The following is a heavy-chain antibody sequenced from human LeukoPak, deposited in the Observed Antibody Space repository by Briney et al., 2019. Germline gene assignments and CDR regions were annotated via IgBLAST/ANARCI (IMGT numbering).Heavy chain of an antibody. V-gene: IGHV1-2*02. Sequence: ASVKVSCKASGYTFTGYYMHWVRQAPGQGLEWMGWINPNSGGTNYAQKFQGRVTMTRDTSISTAYMELSRLRSDDTAVYYCARPYYDFWSGSSNAFDIWGQGTMVTVSS. CDR3: ARPYYDFWSGSSNAFDI. CDR1: GYTFTGYY. CDR2: INPNSGGT. J-gene: IGHJ3*02. D-gene: IGHD3-3*01.